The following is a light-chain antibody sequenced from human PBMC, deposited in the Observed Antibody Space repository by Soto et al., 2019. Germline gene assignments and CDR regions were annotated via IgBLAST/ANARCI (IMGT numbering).Light chain of an antibody. CDR2: KNN. CDR3: AAWDDSLGEV. V-gene: IGLV1-47*01. Sequence: QSALTQPPSASGTPRPRGTIPFSGSSSNIGNNDVYWYQQFPGTAPKLVVYKNNQRPSGVPDRFSGSKSGTSASLAISGLRSEDEADYYCAAWDDSLGEVFGTGTKVTVL. J-gene: IGLJ1*01. CDR1: SSNIGNND.